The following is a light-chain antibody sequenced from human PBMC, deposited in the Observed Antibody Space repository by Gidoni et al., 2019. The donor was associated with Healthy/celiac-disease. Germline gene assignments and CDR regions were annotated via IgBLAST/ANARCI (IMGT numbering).Light chain of an antibody. CDR2: GAS. V-gene: IGKV3-15*01. Sequence: EIVMTQSPAALSVSPGVRATLTCSARQSVSSNLAWYQQKPGQAPRLLIYGASTRATGSPARSSGGGSGTEFTITISSLQYEDFAVYYCRQYNSWPPLTFGGGTKVEIK. CDR3: RQYNSWPPLT. J-gene: IGKJ4*01. CDR1: QSVSSN.